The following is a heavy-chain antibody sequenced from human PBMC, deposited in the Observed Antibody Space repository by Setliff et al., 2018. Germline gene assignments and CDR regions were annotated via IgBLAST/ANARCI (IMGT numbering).Heavy chain of an antibody. CDR3: ATIYGYNSLDWYSDL. Sequence: SVTVSCTASGGTFRTYEINWVRQAPGQGFEWMGRIIPMFEKTNYAQKFQGRVTITADQSTSTAYMELSSLRSEDTAVYYCATIYGYNSLDWYSDLWGRGTLVTVSS. V-gene: IGHV1-69*13. D-gene: IGHD5-18*01. CDR2: IIPMFEKT. J-gene: IGHJ2*01. CDR1: GGTFRTYE.